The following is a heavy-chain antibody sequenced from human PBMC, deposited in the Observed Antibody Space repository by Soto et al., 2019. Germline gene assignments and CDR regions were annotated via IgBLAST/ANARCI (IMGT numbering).Heavy chain of an antibody. CDR2: IIPILGIA. D-gene: IGHD2-2*02. Sequence: QVQLVQSGAEVKKPGSSVKVSCKASGGSFSSYTISWVRQAPGQGLEWMGRIIPILGIANYAQKFQGRVTITADKSTSTAYMELSSLRSEDTAVYYCAMAYCSSTSCYRDYWGQGTLVTVSS. V-gene: IGHV1-69*02. CDR1: GGSFSSYT. CDR3: AMAYCSSTSCYRDY. J-gene: IGHJ4*02.